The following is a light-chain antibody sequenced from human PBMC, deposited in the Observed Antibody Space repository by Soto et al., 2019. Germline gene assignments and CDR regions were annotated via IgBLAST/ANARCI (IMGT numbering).Light chain of an antibody. CDR3: SSYTSSSSLA. CDR2: DVS. J-gene: IGLJ1*01. V-gene: IGLV2-14*01. Sequence: QSVLTQPASVSMSPGQSITISCTGTSSDVGGYNYVSWYQQHPGKAPKLMIYDVSNRPSGVSNRFSGSKSGNTASLTISGLQAEDEADYYCSSYTSSSSLAFGTGTKVTVL. CDR1: SSDVGGYNY.